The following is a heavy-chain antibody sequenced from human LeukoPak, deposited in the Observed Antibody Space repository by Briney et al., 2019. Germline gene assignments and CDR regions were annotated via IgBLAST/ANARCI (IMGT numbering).Heavy chain of an antibody. V-gene: IGHV1-46*01. CDR3: ARDGSHSLYDSSGYGGY. J-gene: IGHJ4*02. Sequence: ASVKVSCKASGYIFTSYYIHWVRQAPGQGLEWMGLINPSGGSTRYAQNFQGTVTMTRDMSTSTVYMELSSLRSEDTAVYYCARDGSHSLYDSSGYGGYWGQGTLVTVSS. CDR1: GYIFTSYY. D-gene: IGHD3-22*01. CDR2: INPSGGST.